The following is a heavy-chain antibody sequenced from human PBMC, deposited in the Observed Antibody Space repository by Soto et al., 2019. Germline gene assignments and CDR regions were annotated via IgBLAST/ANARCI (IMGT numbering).Heavy chain of an antibody. Sequence: GGSLRLSCVASGFNFGIYGMNWVRQAPGKGLEWVAHISSSGSPVYYTDSVKGRFTVSRDNAKNSLFLQLNSLRDEDTALYYCVSGIYDYWGQGTQVTVSS. J-gene: IGHJ4*02. CDR3: VSGIYDY. D-gene: IGHD3-10*01. V-gene: IGHV3-48*02. CDR1: GFNFGIYG. CDR2: ISSSGSPV.